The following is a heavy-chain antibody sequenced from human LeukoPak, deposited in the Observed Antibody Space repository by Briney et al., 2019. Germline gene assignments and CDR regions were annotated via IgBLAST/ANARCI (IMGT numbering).Heavy chain of an antibody. V-gene: IGHV4-39*07. CDR2: IYYSGST. D-gene: IGHD1-1*01. CDR3: ARARTEVPFDY. CDR1: GGSICSNGYY. J-gene: IGHJ4*02. Sequence: SETLSLTCTVSGGSICSNGYYWGWIRQPPGKGLEWIGSIYYSGSTYYNPSLKSRVTISVDTSKNQFSLKLSSVTAADTAVYYCARARTEVPFDYWGQGTLVTVSS.